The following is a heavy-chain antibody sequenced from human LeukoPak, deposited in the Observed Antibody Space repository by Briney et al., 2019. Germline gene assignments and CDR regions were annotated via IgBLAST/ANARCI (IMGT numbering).Heavy chain of an antibody. Sequence: GGSLRLSCAASGFTFSNYAVHWVRQAPGKGLEWVAVISFDGTKCYYADSVKGRFTISRDNSNYTLFLHMSSLRAEDTAVYYCARSRVANDSNGYYFKLDYWGQGTLVTVSS. V-gene: IGHV3-30*15. D-gene: IGHD3-22*01. J-gene: IGHJ4*02. CDR3: ARSRVANDSNGYYFKLDY. CDR2: ISFDGTKC. CDR1: GFTFSNYA.